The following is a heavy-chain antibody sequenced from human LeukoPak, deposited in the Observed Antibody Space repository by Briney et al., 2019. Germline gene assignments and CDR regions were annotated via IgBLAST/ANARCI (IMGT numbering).Heavy chain of an antibody. CDR1: GGSFSGYY. Sequence: SETLSLTCAVYGGSFSGYYWSWIRQPPGKGLEWIGEINHSGSTNYNPSLKSRVTISVDTSKNQFSLKLSSVTAADTAVYYCARGRRNWFDPWGQGTLVTVSS. J-gene: IGHJ5*02. V-gene: IGHV4-34*01. CDR3: ARGRRNWFDP. CDR2: INHSGST.